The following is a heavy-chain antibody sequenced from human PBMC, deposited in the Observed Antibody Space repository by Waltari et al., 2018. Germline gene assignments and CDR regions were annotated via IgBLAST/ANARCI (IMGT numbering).Heavy chain of an antibody. V-gene: IGHV4-34*01. CDR1: GGTFSGYY. D-gene: IGHD4-17*01. CDR2: INHSGST. CDR3: ARGSDYVVYYYFDY. J-gene: IGHJ4*02. Sequence: QVQLQQWGAGLLKPSETLSLTCAVYGGTFSGYYWSWIRQPPGKGLEWVGEINHSGSTNYNPSLKSRVTISVDTSKNQFSLKLSSVTAADTAVYYCARGSDYVVYYYFDYWGQGTLVTVSS.